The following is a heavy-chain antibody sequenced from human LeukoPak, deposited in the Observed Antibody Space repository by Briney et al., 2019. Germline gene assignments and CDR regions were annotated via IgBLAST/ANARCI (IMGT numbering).Heavy chain of an antibody. CDR3: AREIGYYYYYMDV. D-gene: IGHD3-10*01. Sequence: PGGSLRLSCAASGFTFSGSAMHWVRQASGKGLEWVGRIRSKANSYATAYAASVKGRFTISRDDSKNTLYLQMNGLRAEDTAVYYCAREIGYYYYYMDVWGRGTTVTVSS. V-gene: IGHV3-73*01. CDR2: IRSKANSYAT. J-gene: IGHJ6*03. CDR1: GFTFSGSA.